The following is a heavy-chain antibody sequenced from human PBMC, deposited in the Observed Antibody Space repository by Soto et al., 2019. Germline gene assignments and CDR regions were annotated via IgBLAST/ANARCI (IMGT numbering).Heavy chain of an antibody. J-gene: IGHJ4*02. V-gene: IGHV3-21*01. CDR1: GFTFSSYS. D-gene: IGHD6-13*01. CDR2: ISSSSSYI. Sequence: EVQLVESGGGLVKPGGSLRLSCAASGFTFSSYSMNWVRQAPGKGLEWVSSISSSSSYIYYADSVKGRFTISRDNAKNSVYLEMNSLRAEDTAVYDCARGCIAAAGTLDYWGQGTLVTVSS. CDR3: ARGCIAAAGTLDY.